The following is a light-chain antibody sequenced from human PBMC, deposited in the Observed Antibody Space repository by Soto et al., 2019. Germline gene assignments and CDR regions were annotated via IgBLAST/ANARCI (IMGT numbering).Light chain of an antibody. CDR3: SSYTTSSTYV. CDR1: SSDVGGYNY. CDR2: HVS. J-gene: IGLJ1*01. Sequence: SLLAQPAPLSGSPWQSITLSCTGNSSDVGGYNYVSWYQQHPGKAPKLMLYHVSNRPSGVSSRFSGSKSGNTASLTISGLQAEDEADYYCSSYTTSSTYVFGTGT. V-gene: IGLV2-14*01.